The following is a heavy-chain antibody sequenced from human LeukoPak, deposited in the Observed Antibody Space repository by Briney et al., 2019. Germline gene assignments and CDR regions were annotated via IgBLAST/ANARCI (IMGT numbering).Heavy chain of an antibody. V-gene: IGHV3-48*02. CDR1: GFTFSSYS. CDR2: ISSSSSTI. CDR3: ARRYCSSTSCFDY. D-gene: IGHD2-2*01. J-gene: IGHJ4*02. Sequence: GGSLRLSCAASGFTFSSYSMNWVRQAPGKGLEWVSYISSSSSTIYYADSVKGRFTISGDNAKNSLYLQMNSLRDKDTAVYYCARRYCSSTSCFDYWGQGTLVTVSS.